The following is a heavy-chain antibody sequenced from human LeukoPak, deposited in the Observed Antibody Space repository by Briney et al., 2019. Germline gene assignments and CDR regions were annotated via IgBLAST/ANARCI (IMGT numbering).Heavy chain of an antibody. Sequence: GGSLRLSCAASGFTFSSYAMSWVRQAPGKGPEWVSAISGSGGSTYYADSVKGRFTISRDNSKNTLYLQMNSLRAEDTAVYYCAKDQTGYSSSWSDFDYWGQGTLVTVSS. V-gene: IGHV3-23*01. CDR2: ISGSGGST. D-gene: IGHD6-13*01. CDR1: GFTFSSYA. J-gene: IGHJ4*02. CDR3: AKDQTGYSSSWSDFDY.